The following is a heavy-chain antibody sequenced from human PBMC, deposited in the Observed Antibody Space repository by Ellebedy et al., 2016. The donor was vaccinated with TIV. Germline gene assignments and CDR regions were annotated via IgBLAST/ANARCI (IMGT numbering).Heavy chain of an antibody. D-gene: IGHD2-15*01. CDR3: AKTKDSGVWQFHY. CDR1: GFTFSSYW. V-gene: IGHV3-7*01. Sequence: GESLKISCADSGFTFSSYWMSWVRQAPGKGLEWVANIKQDGSETHYVDSVEGRFTISRDNAKNSLYLQMNSLRAEDTAVYYCAKTKDSGVWQFHYWGQGIPVTVSS. CDR2: IKQDGSET. J-gene: IGHJ4*02.